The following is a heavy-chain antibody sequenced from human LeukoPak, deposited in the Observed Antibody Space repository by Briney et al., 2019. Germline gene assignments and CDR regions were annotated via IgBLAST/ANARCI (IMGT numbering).Heavy chain of an antibody. V-gene: IGHV6-1*01. J-gene: IGHJ4*02. D-gene: IGHD3-3*01. CDR3: ARDFWSGYDHWGTTDY. Sequence: SQTLSLTCAISGDSVSSNSAAWNWIRQSPSRGLEWLGRTYYRSKWYNDYTVSVKSRITINPDTSKNQFSLQLNSVTPEDTAVYYCARDFWSGYDHWGTTDYWGQGTLVTVSS. CDR1: GDSVSSNSAA. CDR2: TYYRSKWYN.